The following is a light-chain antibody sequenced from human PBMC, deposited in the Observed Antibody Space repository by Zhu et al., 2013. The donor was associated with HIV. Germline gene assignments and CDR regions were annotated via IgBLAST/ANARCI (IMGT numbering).Light chain of an antibody. CDR1: QSITSS. CDR2: KAS. Sequence: DIQMTQSPSTLSASVGDRVTITCRASQSITSSLAWYQQKPGKAPKLLISKASNLESGVPSRFSGSGSGTEFTLTISSLQPEDSATYYCLQHNSYPPTFGQGTRLEI. V-gene: IGKV1-5*03. CDR3: LQHNSYPPT. J-gene: IGKJ5*01.